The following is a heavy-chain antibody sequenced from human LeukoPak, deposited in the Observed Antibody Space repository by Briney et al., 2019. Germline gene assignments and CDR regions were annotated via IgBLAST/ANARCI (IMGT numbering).Heavy chain of an antibody. CDR2: ISYDGSNK. Sequence: GGSLRLSCAASGFTFSNYAMHWVRQTPGKGLEWVAVISYDGSNKYYTDSVKGRFTISRDNSKNTLYLQMNSLRAEDTAVYYYHSRDGFLDYWGQGTLVTLSS. D-gene: IGHD5-24*01. CDR1: GFTFSNYA. CDR3: HSRDGFLDY. J-gene: IGHJ4*02. V-gene: IGHV3-30*04.